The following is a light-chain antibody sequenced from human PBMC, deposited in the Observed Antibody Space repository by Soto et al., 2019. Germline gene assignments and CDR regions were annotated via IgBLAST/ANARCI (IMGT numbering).Light chain of an antibody. J-gene: IGLJ1*01. CDR1: SSDVGGYDH. V-gene: IGLV2-8*01. CDR2: EVT. CDR3: SSDAGNYNYV. Sequence: QSALTQPVSVSGSPGQSITISCTGSSSDVGGYDHVSWYQQHPGKAPKLMIYEVTKRPAGVPDRFSGSKSGNTASLTVSGLQAEDEADYFCSSDAGNYNYVFGTGTKVTVL.